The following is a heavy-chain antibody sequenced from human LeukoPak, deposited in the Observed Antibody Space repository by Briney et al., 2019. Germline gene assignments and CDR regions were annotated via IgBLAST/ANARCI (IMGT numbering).Heavy chain of an antibody. D-gene: IGHD5-24*01. J-gene: IGHJ4*02. CDR1: GFTFSSYS. Sequence: PGGSLRLSCAASGFTFSSYSMNWVRQAPGKGLEWVSSISSSSSYIYYADSVKGRFTISRDNAKNSLYLQMNSLRAEDTAVYYCARDLLNRRRDGYKPLDYWGQGTLVTVSS. CDR3: ARDLLNRRRDGYKPLDY. CDR2: ISSSSSYI. V-gene: IGHV3-21*01.